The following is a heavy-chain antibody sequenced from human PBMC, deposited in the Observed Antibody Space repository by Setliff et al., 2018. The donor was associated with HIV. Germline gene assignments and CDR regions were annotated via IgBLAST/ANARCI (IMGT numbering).Heavy chain of an antibody. CDR3: ARGQIIVARSSSTVTAIDY. CDR1: CYTFINYG. CDR2: ISGYNGNT. Sequence: GASVKVSCKASCYTFINYGVTWVRQAPGQGLEWMGWISGYNGNTNYAQKFQGRVTMTTDTSTNTAYMELSSLRSDDTAVYYCARGQIIVARSSSTVTAIDYWGQGTLVTVSS. J-gene: IGHJ4*02. D-gene: IGHD4-17*01. V-gene: IGHV1-18*01.